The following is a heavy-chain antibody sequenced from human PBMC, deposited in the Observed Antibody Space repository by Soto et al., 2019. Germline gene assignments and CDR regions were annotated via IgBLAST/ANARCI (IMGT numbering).Heavy chain of an antibody. CDR2: IYYNGST. CDR1: GGSISSYY. D-gene: IGHD2-2*01. CDR3: ARDGRCSSTSCYHWLDP. V-gene: IGHV4-59*01. J-gene: IGHJ5*02. Sequence: SETLSLTCTVSGGSISSYYWSWIRQPPGKGLEWIGYIYYNGSTNYNPSLKSRVTISVDTSKNQFSLKLSSVTAADTAVYYCARDGRCSSTSCYHWLDPWGQGTLVTVSS.